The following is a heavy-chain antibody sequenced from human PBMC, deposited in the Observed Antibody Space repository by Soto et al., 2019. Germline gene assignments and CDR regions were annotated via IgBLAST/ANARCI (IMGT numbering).Heavy chain of an antibody. CDR3: AHTAMVNYYYYGMDV. CDR2: ISTYNGNT. Sequence: QVQLVQSGAEVKKPGASVKVSCKASGSTFTRYGISWVRQAPGQGLEWMGWISTYNGNTNYAQKLQGRVTMTTDTSXSAAYMELRSLRSDDTAVYYCAHTAMVNYYYYGMDVWGQGTTVTVSS. CDR1: GSTFTRYG. V-gene: IGHV1-18*01. D-gene: IGHD5-18*01. J-gene: IGHJ6*02.